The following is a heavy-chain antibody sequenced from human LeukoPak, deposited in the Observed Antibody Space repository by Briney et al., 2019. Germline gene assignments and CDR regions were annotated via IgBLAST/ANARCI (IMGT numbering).Heavy chain of an antibody. CDR1: GFTFSSYA. V-gene: IGHV3-30*04. Sequence: PGGSLRLSCAASGFTFSSYAMHWVRQAPGKGLEWVAVISYDGSNKYYADSVKGRFTISRDNSKNTLYLQMNSLRAEDTAVYYCAREKVGTDYWGQGTLVTVSS. J-gene: IGHJ4*02. CDR3: AREKVGTDY. D-gene: IGHD4-23*01. CDR2: ISYDGSNK.